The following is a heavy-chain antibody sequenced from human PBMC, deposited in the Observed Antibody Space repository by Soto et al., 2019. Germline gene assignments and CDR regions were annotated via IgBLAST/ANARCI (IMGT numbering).Heavy chain of an antibody. CDR3: ARGSGNYYYYGMDV. V-gene: IGHV4-61*01. Sequence: SETLSLTCTVSGGSVSSGSYYWSWIRQPPGKGLEWIGYIYYSGSTNYNPSLKSRVTISADTSKNQFSLKLSSVTAADTAVYYCARGSGNYYYYGMDVWGQGTTVTVSS. D-gene: IGHD3-10*01. J-gene: IGHJ6*02. CDR1: GGSVSSGSYY. CDR2: IYYSGST.